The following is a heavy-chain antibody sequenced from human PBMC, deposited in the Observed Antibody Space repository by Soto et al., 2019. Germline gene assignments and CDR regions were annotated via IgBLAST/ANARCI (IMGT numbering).Heavy chain of an antibody. CDR2: IIDSGGSA. CDR3: AKGRSYYYYYGVDV. CDR1: GFTFSSCA. V-gene: IGHV3-23*01. Sequence: GGSLRLSCAASGFTFSSCAMGWVRQAPGKGLEWVSDIIDSGGSAYYADSVEGRFTISRDNSRSTLYLQMNSLRAEDTALYYCAKGRSYYYYYGVDVWGQGTTVTVSS. J-gene: IGHJ6*02.